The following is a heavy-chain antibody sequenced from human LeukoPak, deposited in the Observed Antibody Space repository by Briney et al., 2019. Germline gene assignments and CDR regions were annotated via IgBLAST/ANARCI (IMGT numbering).Heavy chain of an antibody. CDR2: ISADSATT. D-gene: IGHD2-15*01. CDR1: GFNFGSYS. CDR3: ARAEVVVTATITYDYYMDV. V-gene: IGHV3-23*01. J-gene: IGHJ6*03. Sequence: GGSLRLSCAASGFNFGSYSMTWVRQAPGKGLEWVSVISADSATTFYADSVKGRFTISRDNSKKTLYLQMNSLRVEDTAVYYCARAEVVVTATITYDYYMDVWGKGTTVTVSS.